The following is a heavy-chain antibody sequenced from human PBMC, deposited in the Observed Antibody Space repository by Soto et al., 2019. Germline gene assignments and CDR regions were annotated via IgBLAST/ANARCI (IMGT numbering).Heavy chain of an antibody. Sequence: GGSLRLSCAASRFTFSSYWMSWVRKAPGKGREWVANIKQDGSGKYYVDSVKGRFTISRDNAKNSLYLQMNSLRAEDTAVYYCASLAIAAPGGNLDYWGQGTLVTVSS. CDR3: ASLAIAAPGGNLDY. D-gene: IGHD6-13*01. CDR1: RFTFSSYW. J-gene: IGHJ4*02. V-gene: IGHV3-7*01. CDR2: IKQDGSGK.